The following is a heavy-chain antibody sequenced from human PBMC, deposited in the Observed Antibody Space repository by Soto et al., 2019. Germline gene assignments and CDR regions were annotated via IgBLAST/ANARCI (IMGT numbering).Heavy chain of an antibody. CDR1: GFTFSSYA. D-gene: IGHD4-17*01. V-gene: IGHV3-30-3*01. Sequence: PGGSLRLSCAASGFTFSSYAMHWVRQAPGKGLEWVAVISYDGSNKYYADSVKGRFTISRDNSKNTLYLQMNGLRPEDTAMYYCARDLRGHYGPWGQGTMVTVSS. CDR2: ISYDGSNK. CDR3: ARDLRGHYGP. J-gene: IGHJ3*01.